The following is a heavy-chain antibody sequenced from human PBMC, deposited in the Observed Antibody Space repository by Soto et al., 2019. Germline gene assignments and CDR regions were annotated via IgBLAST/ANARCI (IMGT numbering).Heavy chain of an antibody. V-gene: IGHV4-34*01. CDR3: ARVERGTATTVVDAFDI. D-gene: IGHD1-1*01. J-gene: IGHJ3*02. Sequence: QVQLQQWGAGPLKPSETLSLTCAVYGGFVSSGSYYWSWIRQPPGKGLEWIGEMSHSGGTHFNPSLEGRVPISVDTSKNQFLLKVSSVTAADTAVYYCARVERGTATTVVDAFDIWGPGTMVTVSS. CDR2: MSHSGGT. CDR1: GGFVSSGSYY.